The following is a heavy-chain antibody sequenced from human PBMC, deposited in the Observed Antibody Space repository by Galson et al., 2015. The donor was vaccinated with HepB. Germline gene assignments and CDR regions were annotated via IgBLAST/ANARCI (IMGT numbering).Heavy chain of an antibody. J-gene: IGHJ3*02. CDR3: ARVNSGFWSDSNEAFDI. D-gene: IGHD3-3*01. CDR1: GFTFSSCW. CDR2: IKHDGSDK. V-gene: IGHV3-7*01. Sequence: SLRLSCAAIGFTFSSCWMSWVRQGPGKGLEWVANIKHDGSDKYYVDSVKGRFTISRDNAKNSLYLQMNSLRVEDTAVYYCARVNSGFWSDSNEAFDIWGQGTMVTVSS.